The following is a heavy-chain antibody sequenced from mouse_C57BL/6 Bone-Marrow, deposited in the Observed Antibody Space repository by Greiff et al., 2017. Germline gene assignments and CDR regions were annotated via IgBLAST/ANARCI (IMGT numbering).Heavy chain of an antibody. CDR1: GYTFTDYY. J-gene: IGHJ3*01. D-gene: IGHD1-1*01. V-gene: IGHV1-19*01. CDR3: ARERYYGSSPAWFAY. CDR2: INPYNGGT. Sequence: VQLKESGPVLVKPGASVKMSCKASGYTFTDYYMNWVKQSHGKSLEWIGVINPYNGGTSYNPKFKGKATVTVDKSSSTAYMELNSLTSEDSAVYYCARERYYGSSPAWFAYWGQGTLVTVSA.